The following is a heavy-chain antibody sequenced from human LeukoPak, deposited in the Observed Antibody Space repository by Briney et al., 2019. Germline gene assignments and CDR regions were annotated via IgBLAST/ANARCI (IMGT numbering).Heavy chain of an antibody. J-gene: IGHJ3*02. Sequence: ETLSLTCTVSGGSISSSSYYWDWIRQPPGKGLEWIGSIYYSGSTYYNPSLKSRVTISVDTSKNQFSLKLSSVTAADTAVYYCATEYSSSWSPSDAFDIWGQGTMVTVSS. V-gene: IGHV4-39*07. D-gene: IGHD6-13*01. CDR2: IYYSGST. CDR1: GGSISSSSYY. CDR3: ATEYSSSWSPSDAFDI.